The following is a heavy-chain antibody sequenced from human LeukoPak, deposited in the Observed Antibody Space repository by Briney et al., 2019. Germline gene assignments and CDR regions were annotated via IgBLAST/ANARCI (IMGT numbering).Heavy chain of an antibody. CDR3: ARVTLLPTHIDY. V-gene: IGHV3-23*01. J-gene: IGHJ4*02. CDR2: ISGSGGST. Sequence: GGSLRLSCAASGFTFSSYAMSWVRQAPGKGLESVSIISGSGGSTYYADSVKGRFTISRDNSKNTLYLQMNSLRAEDTAVYYCARVTLLPTHIDYWGQGTLVTISS. CDR1: GFTFSSYA. D-gene: IGHD2-15*01.